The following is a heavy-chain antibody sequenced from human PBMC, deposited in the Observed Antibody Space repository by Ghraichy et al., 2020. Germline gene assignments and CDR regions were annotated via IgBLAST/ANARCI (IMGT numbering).Heavy chain of an antibody. CDR3: TRVRSDNWYFDL. Sequence: GGSLRLSCAAFGFSFSDHYMDWVRQAPEKGLEWVGRIRKKVNSYTTEYAASVKGRFTISRDDSQNSLFLQMNSLNTEDTATYYCTRVRSDNWYFDLWGRGTLVTVSS. D-gene: IGHD2-15*01. J-gene: IGHJ2*01. CDR1: GFSFSDHY. CDR2: IRKKVNSYTT. V-gene: IGHV3-72*01.